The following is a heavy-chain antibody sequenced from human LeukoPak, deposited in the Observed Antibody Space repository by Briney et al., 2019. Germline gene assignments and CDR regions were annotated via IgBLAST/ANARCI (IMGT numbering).Heavy chain of an antibody. CDR1: GYTFTSYA. CDR3: ARDLVLGYCSSTSCSGSWFDP. D-gene: IGHD2-2*01. Sequence: ASVKVSCKASGYTFTSYAMNWVRQAPGQGLEWMGRINTNTGNPTYAQGFTGRFVFSLDTSVSTAYLQISSLKAEDTAVYYCARDLVLGYCSSTSCSGSWFDPWGQGTLVTVSS. V-gene: IGHV7-4-1*02. CDR2: INTNTGNP. J-gene: IGHJ5*02.